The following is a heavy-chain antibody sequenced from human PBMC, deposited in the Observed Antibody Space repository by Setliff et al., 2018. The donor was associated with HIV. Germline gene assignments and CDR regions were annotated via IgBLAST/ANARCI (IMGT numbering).Heavy chain of an antibody. CDR1: GGSISTYY. CDR2: IYFTGSS. J-gene: IGHJ3*01. CDR3: ARVQMAYAAFDV. V-gene: IGHV4-59*01. Sequence: PSETLSLTCTVSGGSISTYYWGWIRQPPGKGLEWIGSIYFTGSSDNNPSLKSRVTLSVDTSKRQFSLKLSSVTAADTAVYYCARVQMAYAAFDVWGQGTMVTVSS. D-gene: IGHD4-17*01.